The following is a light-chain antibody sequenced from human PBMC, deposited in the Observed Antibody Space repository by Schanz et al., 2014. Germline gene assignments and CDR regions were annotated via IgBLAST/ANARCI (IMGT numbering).Light chain of an antibody. V-gene: IGKV3-20*01. CDR2: GAS. J-gene: IGKJ4*01. CDR3: QQYGSSPLT. Sequence: EIVLTQSPATLSLSPGERATLSCRASQNVNTYLAWYQHRPGQAPRLLIYGASNRAAGIPARFSGSGSGTVFTLTISRLEPEDFAVYYCQQYGSSPLTFGGGTNVEIK. CDR1: QNVNTY.